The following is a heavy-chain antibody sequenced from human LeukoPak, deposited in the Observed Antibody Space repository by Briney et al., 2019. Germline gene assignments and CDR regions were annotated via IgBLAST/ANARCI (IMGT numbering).Heavy chain of an antibody. D-gene: IGHD3-22*01. Sequence: GGSLRLSCAASGFTFSSYAMSWVRQAPEKGLEWVSVISGSGGSTYYADSVKGRFTISRDNSKNTLYLQVNSLRAEDTAVYYCAKVRSMIVVVRDAFDIWGQGTMVTVSS. J-gene: IGHJ3*02. CDR2: ISGSGGST. CDR3: AKVRSMIVVVRDAFDI. V-gene: IGHV3-23*01. CDR1: GFTFSSYA.